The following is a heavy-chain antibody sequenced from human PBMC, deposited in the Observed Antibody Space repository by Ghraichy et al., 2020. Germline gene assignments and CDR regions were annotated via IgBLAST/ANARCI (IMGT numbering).Heavy chain of an antibody. D-gene: IGHD3-3*01. CDR2: IYYSGST. J-gene: IGHJ5*02. CDR3: AREITIFGVVISGGGTNWFDP. Sequence: SETLSLTCTVSGGSISSGDYYWSWIRQPPGKGLEWIGYIYYSGSTYYNPSLKSRVTISVDTSKNQFSLKLSSVTAADTAVYYCAREITIFGVVISGGGTNWFDPWGQGTLVTVSS. CDR1: GGSISSGDYY. V-gene: IGHV4-30-4*01.